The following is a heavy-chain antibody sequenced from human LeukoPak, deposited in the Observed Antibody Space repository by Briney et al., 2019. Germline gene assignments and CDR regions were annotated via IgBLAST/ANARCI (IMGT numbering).Heavy chain of an antibody. D-gene: IGHD5-18*01. J-gene: IGHJ4*02. CDR2: ISHSGST. Sequence: EXXSLTCTVSGYSISSAYGGWIRQPPGKGLEWIATISHSGSTYYNPSLKSRVTISGDTSQSQYSLKLSSVTAADTAVYYCARVNTVMATFDYWGQGTLVTVSS. CDR1: GYSISSAY. V-gene: IGHV4-38-2*02. CDR3: ARVNTVMATFDY.